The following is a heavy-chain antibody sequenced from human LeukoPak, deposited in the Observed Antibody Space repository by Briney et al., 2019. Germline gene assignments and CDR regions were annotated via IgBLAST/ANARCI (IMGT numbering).Heavy chain of an antibody. CDR2: MYYSGST. Sequence: SRTLSLTCTVSGGSISSSDYYWTWIRQPPGNGLEWIAYMYYSGSTYYNPSLKSRVTMSADTSKNQLSLKLSSVTAADTAVYYCARPYYYDSRIDPWGQGILVTVSS. D-gene: IGHD3-22*01. J-gene: IGHJ5*02. CDR3: ARPYYYDSRIDP. CDR1: GGSISSSDYY. V-gene: IGHV4-30-4*01.